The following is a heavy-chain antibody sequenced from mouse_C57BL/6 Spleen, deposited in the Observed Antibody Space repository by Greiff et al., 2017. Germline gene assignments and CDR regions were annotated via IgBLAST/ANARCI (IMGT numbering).Heavy chain of an antibody. CDR2: IYPGDGDT. CDR1: GYAFSSSW. CDR3: AGYYYGSPYAMDC. D-gene: IGHD1-1*01. J-gene: IGHJ4*01. Sequence: QVQLQQSGPELVKPGASVKISCKASGYAFSSSWMNWVKQRPGKGLEWIGRIYPGDGDTNYNGKFKGKATLTADKSSSTAYMQLSSLTSEDSAVYFCAGYYYGSPYAMDCWGQGASVTVSS. V-gene: IGHV1-82*01.